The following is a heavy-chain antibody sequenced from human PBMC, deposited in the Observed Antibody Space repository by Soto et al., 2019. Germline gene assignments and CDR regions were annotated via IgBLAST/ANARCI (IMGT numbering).Heavy chain of an antibody. Sequence: SETLSLTCAFYGLSFSGYYWSWIRQPPGKGLEWIGEINHSGSTNYNPSLKSRVTISVDTSKNQFSLKLSSVTAADTAVYYCARGREVGATNYVRYYDYWGQGTLVTVSS. CDR3: ARGREVGATNYVRYYDY. J-gene: IGHJ4*02. V-gene: IGHV4-34*01. D-gene: IGHD1-26*01. CDR2: INHSGST. CDR1: GLSFSGYY.